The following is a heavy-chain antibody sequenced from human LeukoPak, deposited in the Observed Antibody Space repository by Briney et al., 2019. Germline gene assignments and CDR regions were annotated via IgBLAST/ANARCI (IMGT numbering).Heavy chain of an antibody. Sequence: HPGGSLRLSSAASGFSFSDYYMTWIRQAPGKGLEWVSYISNSGSSIFYADSVKGRFTLSRDNGKNSLNLEMNNLRAEDTAIYYCARGDPYWEAFYYYVDVWGKGTTVIVSS. CDR2: ISNSGSSI. CDR1: GFSFSDYY. CDR3: ARGDPYWEAFYYYVDV. V-gene: IGHV3-11*01. D-gene: IGHD2-8*02. J-gene: IGHJ6*03.